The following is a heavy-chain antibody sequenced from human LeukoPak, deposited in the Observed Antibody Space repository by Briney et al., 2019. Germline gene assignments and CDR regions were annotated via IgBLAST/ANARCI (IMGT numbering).Heavy chain of an antibody. D-gene: IGHD3-22*01. Sequence: PGGSLRLSCAASGLTFSSYGMSWVRQAPGKGLEGVSSISDSGGSTYYADSVRGRFTISRDNPKNTLYLQMNSLRAEDTAIYYCAKYYYDTSGYDALDIWGQGTMVTVSS. CDR2: ISDSGGST. V-gene: IGHV3-23*01. J-gene: IGHJ3*02. CDR1: GLTFSSYG. CDR3: AKYYYDTSGYDALDI.